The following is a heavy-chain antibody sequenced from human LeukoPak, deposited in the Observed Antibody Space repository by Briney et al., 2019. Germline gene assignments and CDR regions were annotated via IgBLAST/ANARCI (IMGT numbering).Heavy chain of an antibody. CDR3: ARGTKTGYTGYDWNY. CDR1: GSISGYY. J-gene: IGHJ4*02. CDR2: IYDIGST. D-gene: IGHD5-12*01. Sequence: SETLSLTCTVSGSISGYYWSWIRQPPGKGLEWIGYIYDIGSTSYNPSLKSRVTISVDTSSNQFSLMLTSVTAADTAVYYCARGTKTGYTGYDWNYWGQGSLVSVSS. V-gene: IGHV4-59*01.